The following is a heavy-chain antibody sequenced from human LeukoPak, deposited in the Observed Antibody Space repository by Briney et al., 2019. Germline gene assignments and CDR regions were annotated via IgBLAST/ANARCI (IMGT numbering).Heavy chain of an antibody. CDR1: GFTFSSYS. D-gene: IGHD4-17*01. CDR3: AKEGDYSGLGYMDV. Sequence: PGGSLRLSCAASGFTFSSYSMNWVRQAPGKGLEWVSSISSSSSYIYYADSVKGRFTISRDNAKNSLYLQMNSLRTEDTALYYCAKEGDYSGLGYMDVWGKGTTVTISS. J-gene: IGHJ6*03. V-gene: IGHV3-21*04. CDR2: ISSSSSYI.